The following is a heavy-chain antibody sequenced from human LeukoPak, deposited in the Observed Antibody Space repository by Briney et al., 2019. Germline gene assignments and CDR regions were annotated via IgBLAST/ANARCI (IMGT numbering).Heavy chain of an antibody. Sequence: KPGGFLRLSCAASGFTFSHCSMNWVRQAPGKGLEWVSSISSSSSYIYYADSVKGRFTISRDNAKNSLYLQMNSLRAEDTAVYYCASETRRGYSYGSPTDGFDIWGQGTMVTVSS. CDR1: GFTFSHCS. V-gene: IGHV3-21*01. CDR2: ISSSSSYI. D-gene: IGHD5-18*01. J-gene: IGHJ3*02. CDR3: ASETRRGYSYGSPTDGFDI.